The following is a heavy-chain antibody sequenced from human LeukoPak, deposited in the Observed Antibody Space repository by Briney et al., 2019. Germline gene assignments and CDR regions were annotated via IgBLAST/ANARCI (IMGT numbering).Heavy chain of an antibody. Sequence: PGGSLRLSCAASGCTFSSNGMSWVRQAPGKGLEWVSTISGRDSNTYYADSVEGRFTISRDNSKNTLYLQMNSLRAEDTALYYCAKRSDYGGNGNYFDYWGQGIPVTVSS. J-gene: IGHJ4*02. CDR1: GCTFSSNG. CDR2: ISGRDSNT. D-gene: IGHD4-23*01. CDR3: AKRSDYGGNGNYFDY. V-gene: IGHV3-23*01.